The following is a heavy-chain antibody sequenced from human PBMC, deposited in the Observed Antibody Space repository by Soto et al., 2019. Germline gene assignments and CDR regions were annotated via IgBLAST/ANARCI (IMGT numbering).Heavy chain of an antibody. J-gene: IGHJ4*02. CDR2: IWYDGSNK. D-gene: IGHD3-22*01. CDR3: ARDDYDSSGYYYVDY. V-gene: IGHV3-33*01. CDR1: GFTFSSYG. Sequence: QVQLVESGGGVVQPGRSLRLSCAASGFTFSSYGMHWVRQAPGKGREWVAVIWYDGSNKYYADSLKGRFTISRDNSKKTLYLQVNSLRGEDTAVYFCARDDYDSSGYYYVDYWGQGTLVTVSS.